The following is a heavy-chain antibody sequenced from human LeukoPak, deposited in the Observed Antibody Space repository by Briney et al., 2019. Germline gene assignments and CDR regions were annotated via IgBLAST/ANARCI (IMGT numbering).Heavy chain of an antibody. Sequence: GGSLRLSCAASGFTFSSYSMNWVRQAPGKGREWVSSISSSSSYIYYADSVKGRFTISRDNAKNSLYLQMNSLRAEDTAVYYCARDYFRQVGAYDYWGQGTLVTVSS. CDR2: ISSSSSYI. CDR1: GFTFSSYS. J-gene: IGHJ4*02. CDR3: ARDYFRQVGAYDY. D-gene: IGHD1-26*01. V-gene: IGHV3-21*01.